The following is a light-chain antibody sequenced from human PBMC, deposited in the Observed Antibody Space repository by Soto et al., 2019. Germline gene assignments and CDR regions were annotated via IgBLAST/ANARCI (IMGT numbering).Light chain of an antibody. J-gene: IGLJ1*01. CDR1: SSDVGGYNY. CDR2: EVN. CDR3: SSYAGSSNV. Sequence: QSVLTQPPSASGSPGQSVAISCTGTSSDVGGYNYVSWNQQHPGKAPKLMIYEVNKRPSGVPDRFSGSKSGNTASLTVSGLQAEDEADYYCSSYAGSSNVFGTGTKVTVL. V-gene: IGLV2-8*01.